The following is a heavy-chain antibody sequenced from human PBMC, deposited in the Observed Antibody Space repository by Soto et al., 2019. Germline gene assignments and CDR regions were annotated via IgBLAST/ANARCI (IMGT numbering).Heavy chain of an antibody. D-gene: IGHD3-22*01. Sequence: GGSLRLSCAASGFTFSSYSMNWVRQAPGKGLEWVSYISSSSSTIYYADSVKGRFTISRDNAKNSLYLQMNSLRDEDTAVYYCARDLFPLSRGPYYYDNHIWGQGTMVTVSS. J-gene: IGHJ3*02. CDR2: ISSSSSTI. CDR3: ARDLFPLSRGPYYYDNHI. V-gene: IGHV3-48*02. CDR1: GFTFSSYS.